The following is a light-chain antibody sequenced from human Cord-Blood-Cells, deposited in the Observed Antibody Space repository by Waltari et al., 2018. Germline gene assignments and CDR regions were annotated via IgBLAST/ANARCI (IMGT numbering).Light chain of an antibody. CDR2: AAS. Sequence: DIQMTQYPSSLPASVGDRVTITCRASQSISSYLNWYQQKPGKAPKLLIYAASSLQSGVPSRFSGSGSGTDFTLTISSLQPEDFATYYCQQSYSTPQTFGQGP. CDR1: QSISSY. CDR3: QQSYSTPQT. V-gene: IGKV1-39*01. J-gene: IGKJ1*01.